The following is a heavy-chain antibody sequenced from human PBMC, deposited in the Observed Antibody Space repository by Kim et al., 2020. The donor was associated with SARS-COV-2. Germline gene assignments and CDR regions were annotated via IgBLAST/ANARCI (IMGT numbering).Heavy chain of an antibody. D-gene: IGHD4-17*01. V-gene: IGHV1-2*02. J-gene: IGHJ6*02. CDR3: ARGPDYGDYARYYYYYGMDV. Sequence: ASVKVSCKASGYTFTGYYMHWVRQAPGQGLEWMGWINPNSGGTNYAQKFQGRVTMTRDTSISTAYMELSRLRSDDTAVYYCARGPDYGDYARYYYYYGMDVWGQGTTVTVSS. CDR1: GYTFTGYY. CDR2: INPNSGGT.